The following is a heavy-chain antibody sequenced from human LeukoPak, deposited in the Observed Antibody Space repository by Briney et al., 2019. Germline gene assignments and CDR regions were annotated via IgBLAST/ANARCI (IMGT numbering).Heavy chain of an antibody. CDR2: IYYSGST. V-gene: IGHV4-39*07. CDR1: GGSISSSGYY. D-gene: IGHD3-10*01. J-gene: IGHJ4*02. CDR3: ARDWYYGSGSYNY. Sequence: SETLSLTCTVSGGSISSSGYYWGWIRQPPGKGLEWIGSIYYSGSTYYNPSLKSRVTISVDTSKNQFSLKLSSVTAADTAVYYCARDWYYGSGSYNYWGQGTLVTVSS.